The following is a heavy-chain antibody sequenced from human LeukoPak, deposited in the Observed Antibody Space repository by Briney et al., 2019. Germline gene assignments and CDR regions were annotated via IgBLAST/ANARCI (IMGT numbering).Heavy chain of an antibody. CDR2: IGSSGVNT. Sequence: PGGSLRLSCAASGFTFSSYSMSWVRQAPGKGLEWVSFIGSSGVNTYYADSVKGRFTISRDNSKYTLYLQMDSLRDEDTAVYYCVKDRPTWPIDYWGQGTLVTVSS. CDR3: VKDRPTWPIDY. D-gene: IGHD5-12*01. J-gene: IGHJ4*02. V-gene: IGHV3-23*01. CDR1: GFTFSSYS.